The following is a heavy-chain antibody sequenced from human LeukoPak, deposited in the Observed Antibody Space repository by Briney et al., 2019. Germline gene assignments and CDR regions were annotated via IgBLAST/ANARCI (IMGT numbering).Heavy chain of an antibody. CDR1: GFTFSNYA. V-gene: IGHV3-23*01. D-gene: IGHD3-22*01. J-gene: IGHJ4*02. CDR2: ISGSGGST. Sequence: PGGSLRLSCAASGFTFSNYAMSWVRQAPGEGLEWVSAISGSGGSTYYADSVKGRFTISRDNSKNTLYLQMNSLRAEDSAVYYCAKGPSSTMIVVVIPIDYWGQGTLVTVSS. CDR3: AKGPSSTMIVVVIPIDY.